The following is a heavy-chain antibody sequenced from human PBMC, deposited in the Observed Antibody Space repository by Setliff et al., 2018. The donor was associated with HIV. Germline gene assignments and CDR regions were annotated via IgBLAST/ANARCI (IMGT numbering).Heavy chain of an antibody. D-gene: IGHD2-15*01. Sequence: TLSLTCTVSGGSISSYYWSWIRQPPGKGLEWIGYIYYSGSTNYNPSPKSRVTISVDTSKNQFSLKLSSVTAADTAVYYCASLLGYCSGGSCYSGWFDPWGQGTLVTVSS. CDR2: IYYSGST. CDR1: GGSISSYY. J-gene: IGHJ5*02. V-gene: IGHV4-59*01. CDR3: ASLLGYCSGGSCYSGWFDP.